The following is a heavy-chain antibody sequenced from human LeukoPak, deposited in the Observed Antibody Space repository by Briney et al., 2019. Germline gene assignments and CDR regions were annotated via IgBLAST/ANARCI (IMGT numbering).Heavy chain of an antibody. D-gene: IGHD3-22*01. Sequence: ASVKVSCKASGHTFTSYGISWVRQAPGQGLEWMGWISAYNGNTNYAQKLQGRVTMTTDTSTSTAYMELRSLRSDDTAVYYCASRGDSSGYYWGAFDIWGQGTMVTVSS. CDR2: ISAYNGNT. J-gene: IGHJ3*02. CDR1: GHTFTSYG. CDR3: ASRGDSSGYYWGAFDI. V-gene: IGHV1-18*01.